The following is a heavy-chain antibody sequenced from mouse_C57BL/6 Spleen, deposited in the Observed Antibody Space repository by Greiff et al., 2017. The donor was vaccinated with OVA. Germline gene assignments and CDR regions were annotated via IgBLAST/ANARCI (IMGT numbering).Heavy chain of an antibody. D-gene: IGHD1-1*01. CDR1: GYSITSGYY. Sequence: EVQLQESGPGLVKPSQSLSLTCSVTGYSITSGYYWNWIRQFPGNKLEWMGYISYDGSNNYNPSLKNRISITRDTSKNQFFLKLNSVTTEDTATYYCAREGSSYGPFDYWGQGTTLTVSS. CDR2: ISYDGSN. V-gene: IGHV3-6*01. J-gene: IGHJ2*01. CDR3: AREGSSYGPFDY.